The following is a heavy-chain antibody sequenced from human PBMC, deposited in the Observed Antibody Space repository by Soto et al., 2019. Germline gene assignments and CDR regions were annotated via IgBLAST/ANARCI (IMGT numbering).Heavy chain of an antibody. CDR1: GGSFSGYY. J-gene: IGHJ6*02. V-gene: IGHV4-34*01. CDR2: INHSGST. CDR3: ARVHVRLGGMDV. Sequence: QVQLQQWGAGLLKPSETLSLTCAVYGGSFSGYYWSWIRQPPGKGLEWIGEINHSGSTNYNPSLRRRVTISVDTSRNQFALTLSFVSAADAAVYCWARVHVRLGGMDVWGQGTTVTVSS.